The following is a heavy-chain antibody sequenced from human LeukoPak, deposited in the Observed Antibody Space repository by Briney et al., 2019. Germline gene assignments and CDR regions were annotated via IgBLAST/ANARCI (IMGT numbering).Heavy chain of an antibody. CDR3: ARYGSGTSYITNYFDY. D-gene: IGHD3-10*01. J-gene: IGHJ4*02. CDR2: INSDSRTI. CDR1: GFTFSSYS. Sequence: GGSLRLSCAASGFTFSSYSMNWVRQAPGKGLEWVSYINSDSRTIYYADSVKGRFTISRDNAKNSLYLQMKSLRDEDTAVYYCARYGSGTSYITNYFDYWGQGTLVTVSS. V-gene: IGHV3-48*02.